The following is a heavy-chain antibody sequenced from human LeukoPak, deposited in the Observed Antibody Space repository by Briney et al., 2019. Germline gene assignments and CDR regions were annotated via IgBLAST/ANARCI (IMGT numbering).Heavy chain of an antibody. CDR3: ARHRYYSYFDY. J-gene: IGHJ4*02. CDR2: INHSGST. Sequence: SETLSLTCAVYGGSFSNYYWSWIRQPPGKGLEWIGEINHSGSTNYNPSLKSRVTISVDTSKNQFSLKLSSVTAADTAVYYCARHRYYSYFDYWGQGTLVTVSS. V-gene: IGHV4-34*01. D-gene: IGHD3-10*01. CDR1: GGSFSNYY.